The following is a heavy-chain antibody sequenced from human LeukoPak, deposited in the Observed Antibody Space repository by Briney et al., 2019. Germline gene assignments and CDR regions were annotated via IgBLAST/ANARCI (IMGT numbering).Heavy chain of an antibody. Sequence: GGSLRLSCAASGFAFSTYAMAWVRQAPGKGLEWVSHISSSSSSIYYADSVKGRFTISRDNSKNTLYLQMNSLRAEDTAVYYCAREDRRYGSGSYYPYYFDYWGQGTLVTVSS. V-gene: IGHV3-48*01. CDR1: GFAFSTYA. J-gene: IGHJ4*02. CDR3: AREDRRYGSGSYYPYYFDY. CDR2: ISSSSSSI. D-gene: IGHD3-10*01.